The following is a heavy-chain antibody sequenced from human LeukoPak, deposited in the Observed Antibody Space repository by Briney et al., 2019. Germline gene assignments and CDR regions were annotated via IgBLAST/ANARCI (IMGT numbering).Heavy chain of an antibody. CDR2: IWYDGSNK. J-gene: IGHJ4*02. V-gene: IGHV3-33*01. Sequence: GGSLRLSCAASGFTFSSYGMHWVRQAPGKGLEWVAVIWYDGSNKYYADSVKGRFTISRDNSKNTLYLQMNSLRAEDTAVCYCARDKGSGYYYYFDYWGQGTLVTVSS. D-gene: IGHD3-22*01. CDR1: GFTFSSYG. CDR3: ARDKGSGYYYYFDY.